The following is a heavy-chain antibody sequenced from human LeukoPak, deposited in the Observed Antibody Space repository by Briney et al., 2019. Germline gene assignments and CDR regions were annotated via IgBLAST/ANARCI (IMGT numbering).Heavy chain of an antibody. Sequence: GASVKVSCKASGYTFTSYGISWVRQAPGQGLEWMGWISAYNGNTNYAQKLQGRVTMTTDTSTSTAYMELRSLRSDDTAVYYCARGEYYDFWSGYYRTPFDYWGRGTLVTVSS. CDR1: GYTFTSYG. J-gene: IGHJ4*02. V-gene: IGHV1-18*01. CDR2: ISAYNGNT. CDR3: ARGEYYDFWSGYYRTPFDY. D-gene: IGHD3-3*01.